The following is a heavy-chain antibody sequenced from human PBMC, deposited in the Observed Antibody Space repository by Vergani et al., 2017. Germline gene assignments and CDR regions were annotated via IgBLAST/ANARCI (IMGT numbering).Heavy chain of an antibody. Sequence: QVQLVESGGGVVQPGRSLRLSCAASGFSFSSYGMHWVRQAPGKGLEWVAAIWYDGSKTYYADSVKGRFTISRDNSKDTLFLQMNSLRAEDTAVYYCARGTYQLLSNWFDPWGQGTLVTVSS. D-gene: IGHD2-2*01. CDR1: GFSFSSYG. CDR3: ARGTYQLLSNWFDP. V-gene: IGHV3-33*01. CDR2: IWYDGSKT. J-gene: IGHJ5*02.